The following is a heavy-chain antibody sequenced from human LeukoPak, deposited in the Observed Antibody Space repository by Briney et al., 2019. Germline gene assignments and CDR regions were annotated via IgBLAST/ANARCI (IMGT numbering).Heavy chain of an antibody. J-gene: IGHJ4*02. V-gene: IGHV3-64*01. CDR3: AAGPGYYDSSGYYYEGEFDY. CDR1: GFTFSSYA. CDR2: ISSNGGST. Sequence: GGSLRLSCAASGFTFSSYAMHWVRQAPGKGLEYVSAISSNGGSTYYANSVKGRFTISRDNSKNTLYLQMNSLRAEDTAVYYCAAGPGYYDSSGYYYEGEFDYWGQGTLVTVSS. D-gene: IGHD3-22*01.